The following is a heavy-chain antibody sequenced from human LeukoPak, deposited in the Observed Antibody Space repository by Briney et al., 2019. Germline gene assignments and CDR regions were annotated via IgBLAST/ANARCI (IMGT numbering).Heavy chain of an antibody. J-gene: IGHJ4*02. CDR1: GFTFSSYW. V-gene: IGHV3-74*01. CDR3: AKGGRGYSYGFVGDY. D-gene: IGHD5-18*01. CDR2: INTDGSST. Sequence: GGSLRLSCAASGFTFSSYWMHWVRHAPGKGLVWVSRINTDGSSTSYADSVKGRFTISRDNSKNTLYLQMNSLRAEDTAVYYCAKGGRGYSYGFVGDYWGQGTLVTVSS.